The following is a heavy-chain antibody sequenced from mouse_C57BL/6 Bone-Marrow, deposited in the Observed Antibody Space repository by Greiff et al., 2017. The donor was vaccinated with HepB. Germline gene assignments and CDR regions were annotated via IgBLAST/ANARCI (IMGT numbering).Heavy chain of an antibody. D-gene: IGHD2-12*01. V-gene: IGHV5-4*01. J-gene: IGHJ3*01. Sequence: EVQLQQSGGGLVKPGGSLKLSCAASGFTFSSYAMSWVRQTPEKRLEWVATISDGGSYTYYPDNVKGRFTISRDNAKNNLYLQMSHLKSEDTAMYYCASLRRAWFAYWGQGTLVTVSA. CDR3: ASLRRAWFAY. CDR2: ISDGGSYT. CDR1: GFTFSSYA.